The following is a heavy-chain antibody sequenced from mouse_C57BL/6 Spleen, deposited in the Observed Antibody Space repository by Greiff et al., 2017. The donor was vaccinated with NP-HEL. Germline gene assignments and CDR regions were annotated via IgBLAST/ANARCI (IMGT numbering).Heavy chain of an antibody. V-gene: IGHV1-15*01. CDR2: IDPETGGT. CDR1: GYSFTDYE. J-gene: IGHJ3*01. Sequence: QVQLQQSGAELVRPGASVTLSCKASGYSFTDYEMHWVKQTPVHGLEWIGAIDPETGGTAYNQKFKGKAILTADKSSSTAYMELLSLTSEDSAVYYCTRNWDGFAYWGQGTLVTVSA. D-gene: IGHD4-1*01. CDR3: TRNWDGFAY.